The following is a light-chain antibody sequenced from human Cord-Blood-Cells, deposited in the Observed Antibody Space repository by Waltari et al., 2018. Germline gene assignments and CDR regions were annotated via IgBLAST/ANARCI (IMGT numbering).Light chain of an antibody. CDR1: QGISSY. V-gene: IGKV1-8*01. CDR2: AAS. J-gene: IGKJ3*01. Sequence: AIRMTQSPSSFSASTGDRVTITCRASQGISSYLAWYQQKPGKAPKLLIYAASTLQSGVPSRFSGSGSGTDFTLTSSCLQSEDFATYYCQQYYSYSITFGPGTKVDIK. CDR3: QQYYSYSIT.